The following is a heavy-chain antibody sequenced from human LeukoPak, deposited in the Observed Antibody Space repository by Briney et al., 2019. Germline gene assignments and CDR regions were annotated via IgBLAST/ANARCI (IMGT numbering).Heavy chain of an antibody. CDR1: GYSISSGYS. V-gene: IGHV4-38-2*02. Sequence: SETLSLTCTVSGYSISSGYSWGWIRQLPGKGLEWIGSIYHSGSTYYNPSLKSRVTISVDTSKNQFSLKLSSVTAADTAVYYCARAGDCSSTSCYSWFDPWGQGTLVTVSS. D-gene: IGHD2-2*01. J-gene: IGHJ5*02. CDR3: ARAGDCSSTSCYSWFDP. CDR2: IYHSGST.